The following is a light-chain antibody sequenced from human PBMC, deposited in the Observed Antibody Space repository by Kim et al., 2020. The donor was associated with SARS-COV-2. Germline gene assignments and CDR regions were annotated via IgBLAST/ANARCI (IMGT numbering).Light chain of an antibody. J-gene: IGLJ2*01. Sequence: GKKVTISCSGSSANIGNNYVSWYQQPPETAPKPPIYDNNKRPSGIPDRFSGYKSGTSATLGITGLQTGDEADYYCGTWDSSLSAVVFGGGTQLTVL. CDR1: SANIGNNY. CDR3: GTWDSSLSAVV. CDR2: DNN. V-gene: IGLV1-51*01.